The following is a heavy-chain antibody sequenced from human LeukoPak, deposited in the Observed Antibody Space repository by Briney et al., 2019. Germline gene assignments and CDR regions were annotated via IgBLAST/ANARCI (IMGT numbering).Heavy chain of an antibody. V-gene: IGHV3-74*01. D-gene: IGHD5-24*01. CDR3: TTPAEMATISVGY. CDR1: GFSFSDYY. J-gene: IGHJ4*02. CDR2: INSDGSST. Sequence: GGSLRLSCAASGFSFSDYYMSWVRQAPGKGLVWVSRINSDGSSTSYADSVKGRFTISRDNAKKTLYLQMNSLRAEDTAVYYCTTPAEMATISVGYWGQGTLVTVSS.